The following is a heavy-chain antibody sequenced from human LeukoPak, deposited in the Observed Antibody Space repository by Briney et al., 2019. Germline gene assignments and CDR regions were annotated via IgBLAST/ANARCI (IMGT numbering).Heavy chain of an antibody. CDR2: ISGSGNST. J-gene: IGHJ5*02. D-gene: IGHD5-18*01. CDR1: GFTFSDYA. Sequence: SGRSLRLSCVASGFTFSDYAVTWVRQAPGKGLEWVSAISGSGNSTFYADSVKGRFTISRDNSKNTLYLQMNSLRAEDTALYYCAKGGYTYGPWGQGTLVTVSS. CDR3: AKGGYTYGP. V-gene: IGHV3-23*01.